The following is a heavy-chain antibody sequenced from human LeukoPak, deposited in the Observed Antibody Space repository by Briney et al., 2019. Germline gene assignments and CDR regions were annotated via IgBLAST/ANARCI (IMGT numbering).Heavy chain of an antibody. D-gene: IGHD3-10*01. J-gene: IGHJ6*02. CDR1: GYIFTSYW. CDR3: ARTFSAMVRGVIGEYYYYYYGMDV. CDR2: IYPGDSDT. V-gene: IGHV5-51*01. Sequence: GESLKISCKGSGYIFTSYWIGWVRQMPGKGLEWMGIIYPGDSDTRYSPSFQGQVTISADKSISTAYLQWSSLKASDTAMYYCARTFSAMVRGVIGEYYYYYYGMDVWGQGTTVTVSS.